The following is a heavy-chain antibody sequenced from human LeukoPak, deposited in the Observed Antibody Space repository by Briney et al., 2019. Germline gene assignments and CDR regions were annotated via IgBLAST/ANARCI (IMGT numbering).Heavy chain of an antibody. V-gene: IGHV4-34*01. CDR3: AATYSSSGNWFDP. Sequence: SETLSLTCAVYGGSFSGYYWSWIRQPPGKGLEWIGEINHSGSTNYNPSLKSRFTISVDTSKNQFSLKMSSVTAADTAVYYCAATYSSSGNWFDPWGQGTLVTVSS. CDR1: GGSFSGYY. J-gene: IGHJ5*02. D-gene: IGHD6-6*01. CDR2: INHSGST.